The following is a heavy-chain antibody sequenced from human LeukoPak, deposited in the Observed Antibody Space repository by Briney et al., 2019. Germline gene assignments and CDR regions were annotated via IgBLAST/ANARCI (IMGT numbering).Heavy chain of an antibody. CDR1: GFTFSNYN. CDR2: ISSSSSTI. Sequence: PGGSLRLSCAASGFTFSNYNINWVRQAPGKGLEWVSYISSSSSTIYYADSVKGRLTISRDNAKNSLYLQMKSLRAEDTAVYYCAKGGGYEAQYYYYYLDVWGKGTTVTISS. D-gene: IGHD5-12*01. J-gene: IGHJ6*03. V-gene: IGHV3-48*04. CDR3: AKGGGYEAQYYYYYLDV.